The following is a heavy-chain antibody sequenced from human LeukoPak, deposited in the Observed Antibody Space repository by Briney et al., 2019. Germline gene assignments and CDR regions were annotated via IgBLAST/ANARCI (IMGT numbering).Heavy chain of an antibody. D-gene: IGHD2-21*02. Sequence: GGSLRLSCEVSGFTFDNYAMHWVRQAPGKGLEWVSLINWNSGGIDYADSVKGRFTISRDNAKNSLYLQMNSLRAEDTALYRCAKVLKVVTVALDDAFGVWGQGTMVTVSS. CDR2: INWNSGGI. J-gene: IGHJ3*01. CDR3: AKVLKVVTVALDDAFGV. CDR1: GFTFDNYA. V-gene: IGHV3-9*01.